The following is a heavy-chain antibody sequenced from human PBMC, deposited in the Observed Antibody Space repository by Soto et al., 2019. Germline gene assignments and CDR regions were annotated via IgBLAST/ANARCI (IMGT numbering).Heavy chain of an antibody. CDR1: GFTFSSYS. CDR2: ISSSSSYI. D-gene: IGHD3-22*01. CDR3: ARDSYYYDSSGHDY. J-gene: IGHJ4*02. V-gene: IGHV3-21*01. Sequence: EVQLVESGGGLVKTGGSLRLSCAASGFTFSSYSMNWVRQAPGKGLEWVSSISSSSSYIYYADSVKGRFTISRDNAKNSLYLQMNSLRAEDTAVYYCARDSYYYDSSGHDYWGQGTLVTVSS.